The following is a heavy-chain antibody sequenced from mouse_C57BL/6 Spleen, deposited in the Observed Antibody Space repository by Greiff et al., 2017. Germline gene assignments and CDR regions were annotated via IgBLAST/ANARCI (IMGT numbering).Heavy chain of an antibody. D-gene: IGHD2-4*01. CDR1: GFNIKDDY. Sequence: EVQLQQSGAELVRPGASVKLSCTASGFNIKDDYMHWVKQRPEQGLEWIGWLDPENGDTEYASKFQGKATITADTSSNTAYLQLSSLTSEDTAVYYCTTEGYDYSYAMDYWGQGTLVTVSS. CDR3: TTEGYDYSYAMDY. CDR2: LDPENGDT. J-gene: IGHJ4*01. V-gene: IGHV14-4*01.